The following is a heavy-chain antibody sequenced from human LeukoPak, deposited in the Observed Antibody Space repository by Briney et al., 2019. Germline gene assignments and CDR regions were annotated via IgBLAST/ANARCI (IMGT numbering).Heavy chain of an antibody. J-gene: IGHJ4*02. Sequence: SETLSLTCTVSGGSISSYYWSWIRQPAGKGLEWIGRMYSSGSTNYNPSLKSRLTMSVDTSKNQFSLKLSSVTAADTAVYYCARVNSAACDYWGQGTLVTVSS. V-gene: IGHV4-4*07. CDR1: GGSISSYY. D-gene: IGHD6-25*01. CDR2: MYSSGST. CDR3: ARVNSAACDY.